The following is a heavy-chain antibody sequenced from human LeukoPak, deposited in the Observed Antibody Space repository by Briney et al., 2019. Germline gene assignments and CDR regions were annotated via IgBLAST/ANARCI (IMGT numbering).Heavy chain of an antibody. CDR1: GFTFSDYY. CDR3: ARVNYQTRGIPRFDP. CDR2: ISSSGSTI. D-gene: IGHD1-14*01. J-gene: IGHJ5*02. Sequence: GGSLRLSCAASGFTFSDYYMSWIRQAPGKGLEWVSYISSSGSTIDYADSVKGRFTISRDNAKNSLYLQMNSLRAEDTAVYYCARVNYQTRGIPRFDPWGQGTLVTVSS. V-gene: IGHV3-11*01.